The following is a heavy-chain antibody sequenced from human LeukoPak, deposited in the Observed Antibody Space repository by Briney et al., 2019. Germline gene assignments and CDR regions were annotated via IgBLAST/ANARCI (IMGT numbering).Heavy chain of an antibody. V-gene: IGHV3-9*01. D-gene: IGHD6-19*01. CDR1: GFTFEDDA. CDR3: AKDIAVAAFYYFDY. J-gene: IGHJ4*02. CDR2: ISWNSHSI. Sequence: GGSLRLSCAASGFTFEDDAMHWVRQAPGKGLEWISGISWNSHSIGYADSVKGRFTISRDNAKNSLYLQMNSLRAEDTALYYCAKDIAVAAFYYFDYWGQGTLVTVSS.